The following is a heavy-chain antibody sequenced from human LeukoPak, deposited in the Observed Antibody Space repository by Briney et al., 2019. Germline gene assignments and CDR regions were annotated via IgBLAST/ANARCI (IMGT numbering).Heavy chain of an antibody. Sequence: GGSLRLSCAASGFTFSSYGMHWVRQAPGKGLEWVAVIWYDGSNKYYADSVKGRFTSSRDNSKNTLYLQMNSLRAEDTAVFYCATLYSQGDYWGQGTLVTVSS. V-gene: IGHV3-33*01. J-gene: IGHJ4*02. D-gene: IGHD3-16*02. CDR1: GFTFSSYG. CDR2: IWYDGSNK. CDR3: ATLYSQGDY.